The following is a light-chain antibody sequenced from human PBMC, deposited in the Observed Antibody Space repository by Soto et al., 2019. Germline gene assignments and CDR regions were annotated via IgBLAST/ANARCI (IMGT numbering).Light chain of an antibody. CDR2: YDS. V-gene: IGLV3-21*04. CDR1: NIGSKS. CDR3: QVWDSSSDLHVV. J-gene: IGLJ2*01. Sequence: SYERTQPPSVSVAPGKTARMTCGGNNIGSKSVHWYQQKPGQAPVLVIYYDSDRPSGIPERFSGSNSGNTATLTISRVEAGDEADYYCQVWDSSSDLHVVFGGGTKLTVL.